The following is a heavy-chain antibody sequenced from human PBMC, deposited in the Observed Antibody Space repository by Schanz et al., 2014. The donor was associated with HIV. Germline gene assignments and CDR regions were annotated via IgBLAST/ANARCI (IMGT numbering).Heavy chain of an antibody. Sequence: QVQLAQSGAEVKKPGASVKVSCKASGYTFNDYGVSWVRQAPGEGLEWMGWISGYNGNTDYAQKFQDRVTMTTDTSTSTAYMELRSLRYDDTALYYCARGVVGATTYVFDNWGQGTLVTVSS. CDR1: GYTFNDYG. CDR2: ISGYNGNT. CDR3: ARGVVGATTYVFDN. V-gene: IGHV1-18*01. J-gene: IGHJ4*02. D-gene: IGHD1-26*01.